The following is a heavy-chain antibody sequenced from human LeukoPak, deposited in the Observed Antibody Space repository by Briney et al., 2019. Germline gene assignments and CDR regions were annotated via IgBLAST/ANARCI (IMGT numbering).Heavy chain of an antibody. CDR1: GYRFTSYW. D-gene: IGHD5-24*01. CDR2: IYPPDSDT. V-gene: IGHV5-51*01. CDR3: ARRPWLHQRFNVFDV. Sequence: GESLKISCKGSGYRFTSYWIGWVRQMPGKGLEWMGFIYPPDSDTTYNPSFEGQVTISADSSIRTASLQWSSLKASDTAIYYCARRPWLHQRFNVFDVWGPGTMVIVSS. J-gene: IGHJ3*01.